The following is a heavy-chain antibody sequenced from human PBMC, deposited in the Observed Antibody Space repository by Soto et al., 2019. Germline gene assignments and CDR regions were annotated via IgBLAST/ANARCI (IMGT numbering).Heavy chain of an antibody. J-gene: IGHJ6*02. CDR2: ISWNSGSI. D-gene: IGHD2-8*01. Sequence: EVQLVESGGGLVQPGRSLRLSCVASGFIFDDNAMRWVRQAPGKGLEWVSGISWNSGSIDYADSVKGRFTISRDNAKSSLYLQMNSLRAEDTALYYCAREMGYGMDVWGQGTTVTVSS. V-gene: IGHV3-9*01. CDR3: AREMGYGMDV. CDR1: GFIFDDNA.